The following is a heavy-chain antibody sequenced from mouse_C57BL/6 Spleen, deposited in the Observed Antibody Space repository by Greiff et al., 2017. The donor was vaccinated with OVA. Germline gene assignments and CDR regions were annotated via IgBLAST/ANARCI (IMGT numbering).Heavy chain of an antibody. CDR1: GYTFTSYG. CDR3: ARGIYDGSSYWYFDY. CDR2: IYPRSGNT. Sequence: QVQLQQSGAELARPGASVKLSCKASGYTFTSYGISWVKQRTGQGPEWIGEIYPRSGNTYYNEKFKGKATLTADKSSSTAYMELRSLTSEDSAVYFCARGIYDGSSYWYFDYWGQGTTLTVSS. V-gene: IGHV1-81*01. J-gene: IGHJ2*01. D-gene: IGHD1-1*01.